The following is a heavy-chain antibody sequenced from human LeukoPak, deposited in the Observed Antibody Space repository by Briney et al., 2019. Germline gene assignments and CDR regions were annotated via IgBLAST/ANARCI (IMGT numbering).Heavy chain of an antibody. J-gene: IGHJ6*02. CDR1: GGTFSSYA. CDR2: IIPIFGIA. CDR3: AREDYGGLLYYYGMDV. D-gene: IGHD4-23*01. Sequence: SVKVSCKAFGGTFSSYAISWVRQAPGQGLEWMGRIIPIFGIANYAQKFQGRVTITADKSTSTAYMELSSLRSEDTAVYYCAREDYGGLLYYYGMDVWGQGTTVTVSS. V-gene: IGHV1-69*04.